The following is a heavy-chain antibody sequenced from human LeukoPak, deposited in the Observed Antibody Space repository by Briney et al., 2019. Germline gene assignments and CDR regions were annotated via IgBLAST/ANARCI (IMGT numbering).Heavy chain of an antibody. V-gene: IGHV3-7*01. J-gene: IGHJ4*02. CDR2: INHNGNVN. CDR3: ARDLMPGIAAAGTRAEKGSPFDY. Sequence: GGSLRLSCAASGFTFSSYWMNWARQAPGKGLEWVASINHNGNVNYYVDSVKGRFTISRDNAKNSLYLQMNSLRAEDTAVYYCARDLMPGIAAAGTRAEKGSPFDYWGQGTLVTVSS. CDR1: GFTFSSYW. D-gene: IGHD6-13*01.